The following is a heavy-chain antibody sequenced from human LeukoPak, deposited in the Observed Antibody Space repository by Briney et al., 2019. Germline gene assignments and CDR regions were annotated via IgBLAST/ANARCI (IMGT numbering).Heavy chain of an antibody. CDR2: ISADGDNT. CDR1: GFTFSSFS. V-gene: IGHV3-64*02. D-gene: IGHD6-6*01. CDR3: ARGRGSSRSKNWFDP. Sequence: GGSLRLSCAASGFTFSSFSMHWVRQAPGKGLEYVSAISADGDNTYYADSVKDRFTISRDNSQNTLYLQMGGLRVEDMAVYYCARGRGSSRSKNWFDPWGQGTLVTVSS. J-gene: IGHJ5*02.